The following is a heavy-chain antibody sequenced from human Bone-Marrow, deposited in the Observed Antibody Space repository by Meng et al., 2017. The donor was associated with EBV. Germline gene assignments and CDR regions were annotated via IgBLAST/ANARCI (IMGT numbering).Heavy chain of an antibody. V-gene: IGHV3-21*01. J-gene: IGHJ5*02. D-gene: IGHD1-1*01. CDR3: ASGDPLTGIPFDP. CDR1: GFDFSTSS. CDR2: ISDVSDYI. Sequence: EVKLVESGGGLVKPGGSLSIPGAASGFDFSTSSMNWVRQAPGRGLEWLSCISDVSDYIYYADSVKGRFTISRDNAENSLYLQMSSLRVEDTAVYYCASGDPLTGIPFDPWGQGTLGTVSS.